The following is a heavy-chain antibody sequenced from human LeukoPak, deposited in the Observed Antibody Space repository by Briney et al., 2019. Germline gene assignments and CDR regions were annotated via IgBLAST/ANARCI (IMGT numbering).Heavy chain of an antibody. J-gene: IGHJ6*03. CDR2: IKQDGSEK. Sequence: PGGSLRLSCAASGFTFSSYWMSWVRQAPGKGLEWVANIKQDGSEKYYVDSVKGRFTISRDNAKNSLYLQVNSLRAEDTAVYYCARGNDFFYYYYMDVWGKGTTVTVSS. CDR1: GFTFSSYW. D-gene: IGHD3-3*01. CDR3: ARGNDFFYYYYMDV. V-gene: IGHV3-7*01.